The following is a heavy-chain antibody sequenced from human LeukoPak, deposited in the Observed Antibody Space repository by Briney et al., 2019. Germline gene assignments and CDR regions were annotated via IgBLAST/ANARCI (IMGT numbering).Heavy chain of an antibody. V-gene: IGHV4-59*01. J-gene: IGHJ4*02. CDR1: GGSISNYY. Sequence: SETLSLTCTVSGGSISNYYWSWIRQPPGKGLELIGYIYYSGSTNYNPSLKSRVIISVDTSKNQFSLKLSSVAAADTAVYYCARDYGDYFDYWGQGTLVTVSS. D-gene: IGHD4-17*01. CDR3: ARDYGDYFDY. CDR2: IYYSGST.